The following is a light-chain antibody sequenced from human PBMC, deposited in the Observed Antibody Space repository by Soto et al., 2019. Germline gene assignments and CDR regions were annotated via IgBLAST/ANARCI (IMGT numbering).Light chain of an antibody. J-gene: IGKJ5*01. CDR3: QQHGISHIT. CDR1: QSVSSSY. CDR2: GAS. Sequence: EIVLTQSPGTLSLSPGERATLSCRASQSVSSSYLAWYQQKPGQAPRLLIYGASNRATGIPDRFSGSGSGTDFTLTISRLEPEDFAVYYCQQHGISHITFGQGTRLEI. V-gene: IGKV3-20*01.